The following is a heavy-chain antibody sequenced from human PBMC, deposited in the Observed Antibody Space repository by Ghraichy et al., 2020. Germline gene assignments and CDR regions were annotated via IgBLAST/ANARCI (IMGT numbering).Heavy chain of an antibody. J-gene: IGHJ4*02. V-gene: IGHV3-30*02. CDR1: GFTFSSYG. Sequence: GGSLRLSCAASGFTFSSYGMHWVRQAPGKGLEWVAFIRYDGSNKYYADSVKGRFTISRDNSKNTLYLQMNSLRAEDTAVYYCAKDYGGSVPRYFDYWGQGTLVTVSS. D-gene: IGHD4-23*01. CDR2: IRYDGSNK. CDR3: AKDYGGSVPRYFDY.